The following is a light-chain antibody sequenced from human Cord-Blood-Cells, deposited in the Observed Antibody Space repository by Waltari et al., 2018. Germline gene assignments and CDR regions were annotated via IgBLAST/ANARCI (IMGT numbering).Light chain of an antibody. Sequence: SYVLTQPPSVSVAPGNTARITCGGTNIGSKSVPWYQQKPGQAPVLVIYYDSDRPSGIPERFSGSNSGNTATLTISRVEAGDEADYYCQVWDSSSDHRVFGGGTKLTGL. J-gene: IGLJ3*02. V-gene: IGLV3-21*04. CDR2: YDS. CDR3: QVWDSSSDHRV. CDR1: NIGSKS.